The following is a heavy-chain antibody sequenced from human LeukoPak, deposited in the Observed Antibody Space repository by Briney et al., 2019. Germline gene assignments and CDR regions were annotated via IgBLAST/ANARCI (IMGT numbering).Heavy chain of an antibody. CDR2: IYNSGST. J-gene: IGHJ3*01. Sequence: PSETLSLTCAVSGGSISSGTYSWTWMRQPPGKGLEWIGYIYNSGSTFNNPSLNSRVTISVDTAKNHFSLKLSSVTAADTAVYYCARGYCSGNICPGAFDFWGQGTMVTVSS. CDR1: GGSISSGTYS. D-gene: IGHD2-15*01. V-gene: IGHV4-30-4*07. CDR3: ARGYCSGNICPGAFDF.